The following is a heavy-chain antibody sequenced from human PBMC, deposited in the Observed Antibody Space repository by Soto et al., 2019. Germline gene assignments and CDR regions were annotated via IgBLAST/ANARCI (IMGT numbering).Heavy chain of an antibody. D-gene: IGHD3-16*02. V-gene: IGHV4-59*01. CDR3: AREYRFPDYIWGSYRYTYYYNYMDV. CDR1: GGSISSYY. J-gene: IGHJ6*03. CDR2: IYYSGST. Sequence: SETLSLTCTVSGGSISSYYWSWIRQPPGKGLEWIGYIYYSGSTNYNPSLKSRVTISVDTSKNQFSLKLSSVTAADTAVYYCAREYRFPDYIWGSYRYTYYYNYMDVWGKGTTITVSS.